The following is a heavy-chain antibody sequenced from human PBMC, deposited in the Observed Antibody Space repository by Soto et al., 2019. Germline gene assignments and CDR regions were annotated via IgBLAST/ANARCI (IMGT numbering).Heavy chain of an antibody. CDR3: ARDQTGTTLLLSWADYYYYGMDV. CDR1: GYTFTGYY. J-gene: IGHJ6*02. V-gene: IGHV1-2*04. Sequence: GASVKVSCKASGYTFTGYYMHWVRQAPGQGLEWMGWINPNSGGTNYAQKFQGWVTTTRDTSISTAYMELSRLRSDDTAVYYCARDQTGTTLLLSWADYYYYGMDVRGQGTTVTVSS. D-gene: IGHD1-7*01. CDR2: INPNSGGT.